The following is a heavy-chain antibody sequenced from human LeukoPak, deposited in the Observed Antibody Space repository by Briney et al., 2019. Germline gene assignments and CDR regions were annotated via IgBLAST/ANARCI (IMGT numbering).Heavy chain of an antibody. J-gene: IGHJ4*02. V-gene: IGHV3-23*01. CDR3: AKDRVVVPAALDY. CDR2: ISGSGGNT. Sequence: PGGSLRLSCAASGFTFDDYGMSWVRQAPGKGLEWVSSISGSGGNTYYVDSADSVKGRFNISRDNSKNTLFLQMNSLRVEDTAVYYCAKDRVVVPAALDYWGQGILVTVSS. CDR1: GFTFDDYG. D-gene: IGHD2-2*01.